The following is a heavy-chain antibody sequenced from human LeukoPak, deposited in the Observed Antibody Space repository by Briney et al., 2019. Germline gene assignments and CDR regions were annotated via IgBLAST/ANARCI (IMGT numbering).Heavy chain of an antibody. D-gene: IGHD6-13*01. CDR1: GFTFSSFG. Sequence: GGSLRLSCAASGFTFSSFGMHWVRQAPGKGLEWVSAISGSGGSTYYADSVKGRFTISRDNSKNTLYLQMNSLRAEDTALYYCAKGLAAAGLFDCWGQGTLVTVSS. CDR2: ISGSGGST. CDR3: AKGLAAAGLFDC. V-gene: IGHV3-23*01. J-gene: IGHJ4*02.